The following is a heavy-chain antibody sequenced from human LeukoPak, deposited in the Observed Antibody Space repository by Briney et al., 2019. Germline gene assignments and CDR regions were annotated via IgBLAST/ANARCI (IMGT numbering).Heavy chain of an antibody. Sequence: PSGTLSLTCAVSGGSISSSNWWSWVRQPPGKGLEWIGEIYHSGSTNYNPSLKSRVTISVDKSKNQFSLKLSSVTAADTAVYYCARDYYGSGNYFDYWGQGTLVTVSS. V-gene: IGHV4-4*02. CDR3: ARDYYGSGNYFDY. CDR2: IYHSGST. CDR1: GGSISSSNW. D-gene: IGHD3-10*01. J-gene: IGHJ4*02.